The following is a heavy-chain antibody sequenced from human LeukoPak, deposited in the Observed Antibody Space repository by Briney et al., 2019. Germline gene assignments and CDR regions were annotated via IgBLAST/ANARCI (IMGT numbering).Heavy chain of an antibody. J-gene: IGHJ4*02. CDR1: GDSISSSSYY. Sequence: PSETLSLTCTVSGDSISSSSYYWAWIRQPPGKGLGWIGSIYYSGSTHYNPSLESRVTMSVDTSKNQLSLKLTSVTAADAAVYYCPRQSAYYGSGSYYSGFDYWGQGALITVSS. CDR2: IYYSGST. CDR3: PRQSAYYGSGSYYSGFDY. D-gene: IGHD3-10*01. V-gene: IGHV4-39*01.